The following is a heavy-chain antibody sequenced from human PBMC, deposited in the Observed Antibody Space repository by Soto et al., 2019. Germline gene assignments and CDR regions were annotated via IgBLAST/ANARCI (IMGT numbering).Heavy chain of an antibody. D-gene: IGHD6-13*01. J-gene: IGHJ4*02. CDR1: GGSFSGYY. V-gene: IGHV4-34*01. CDR3: ARGPGVWASSKLDH. Sequence: SETLSLTCAVYGGSFSGYYWSWIRQPPGKGLEWIGEINHSGSTNYNPSLKSRVTISVDTSKNQFSLKLSSVTAADTAVYYCARGPGVWASSKLDHWGQGTLVTVSS. CDR2: INHSGST.